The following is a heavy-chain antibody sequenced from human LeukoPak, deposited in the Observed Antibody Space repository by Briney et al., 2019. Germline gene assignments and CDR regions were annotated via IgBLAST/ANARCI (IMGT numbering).Heavy chain of an antibody. CDR2: ISWNSGSI. D-gene: IGHD3-3*01. CDR3: ARDAFWSGLNWLDP. CDR1: GFTFDDYA. J-gene: IGHJ5*02. V-gene: IGHV3-9*01. Sequence: GRSLRLSCAASGFTFDDYAMHWVRQAPGKGLEWVSGISWNSGSIGYADSVKGRFTISRDNAKNSLYLQMNSLRAEDTAVYYCARDAFWSGLNWLDPWGQGTLVTVSS.